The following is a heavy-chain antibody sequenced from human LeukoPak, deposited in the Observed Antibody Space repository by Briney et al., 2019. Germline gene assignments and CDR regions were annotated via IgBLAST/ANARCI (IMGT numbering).Heavy chain of an antibody. CDR3: ASSMRDCSGTPCYERFDY. CDR2: ISSSGSTI. J-gene: IGHJ4*02. Sequence: GGSLRLSCAASGFTFRSYEMNWVRQAPGKGLEWVLYISSSGSTIYYADSVKGRFTISRDNAKNSLYLQMNSLRAEDTAVYYCASSMRDCSGTPCYERFDYWGPGTLVTVSS. V-gene: IGHV3-48*03. CDR1: GFTFRSYE. D-gene: IGHD2-2*01.